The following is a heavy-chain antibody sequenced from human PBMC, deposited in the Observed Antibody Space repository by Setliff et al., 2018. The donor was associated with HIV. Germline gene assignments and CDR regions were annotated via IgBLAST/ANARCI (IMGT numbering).Heavy chain of an antibody. Sequence: PGGSLRLSCAASGFTSSSYWMHWVRQAPGKGLVWVSRINSDGSSTSYADSVKGRFTISRDNAKNTLYLQMNSLRAEDTAVYYCARDQEYGLYYYYYMDVWGKGTTVTVSS. CDR2: INSDGSST. J-gene: IGHJ6*03. V-gene: IGHV3-74*01. CDR3: ARDQEYGLYYYYYMDV. CDR1: GFTSSSYW. D-gene: IGHD6-6*01.